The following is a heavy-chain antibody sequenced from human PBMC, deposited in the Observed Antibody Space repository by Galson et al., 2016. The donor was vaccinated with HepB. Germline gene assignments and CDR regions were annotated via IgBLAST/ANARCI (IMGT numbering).Heavy chain of an antibody. Sequence: SLRLSCAASGFMFRSYGMTWVRQAPGKGLEWVSAISGSGDSSHYADSVKGRFTISRDNSKNALYLEMNGLRVEDTAVYYCARGVTGTPYFDFWGQGALVTVSS. CDR2: ISGSGDSS. CDR3: ARGVTGTPYFDF. V-gene: IGHV3-23*01. D-gene: IGHD1-14*01. CDR1: GFMFRSYG. J-gene: IGHJ4*02.